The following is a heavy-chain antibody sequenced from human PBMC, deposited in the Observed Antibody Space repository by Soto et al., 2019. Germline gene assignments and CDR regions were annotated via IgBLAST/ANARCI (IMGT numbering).Heavy chain of an antibody. CDR2: ISHGGTT. D-gene: IGHD5-18*01. CDR1: GGSFSGYY. V-gene: IGHV4-34*01. J-gene: IGHJ3*02. CDR3: ARNLRGHTYDGFDI. Sequence: QVQLQQWGAGLLKPSETLSLTCAVFGGSFSGYYWSWIRQPPGKGLGWMGQISHGGTTTYKASLRSRVTLSVDTSKNQFSLSLTSVTAADPAVYYCARNLRGHTYDGFDIWGQGTMVTVSS.